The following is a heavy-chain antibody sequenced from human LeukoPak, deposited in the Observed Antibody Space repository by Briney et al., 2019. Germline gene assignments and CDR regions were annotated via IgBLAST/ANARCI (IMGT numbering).Heavy chain of an antibody. D-gene: IGHD3-3*01. CDR3: ARANLVRFANAFDI. V-gene: IGHV3-33*01. Sequence: GGSLRLSCAASGFTFSSYGMHWVRQAPGKGLEWVAVIWYDGSNKYYANAVKGRFTISRDNSKNTLYLQMNSLRAEDTAVYYCARANLVRFANAFDIWGQGTMVTVSS. J-gene: IGHJ3*02. CDR2: IWYDGSNK. CDR1: GFTFSSYG.